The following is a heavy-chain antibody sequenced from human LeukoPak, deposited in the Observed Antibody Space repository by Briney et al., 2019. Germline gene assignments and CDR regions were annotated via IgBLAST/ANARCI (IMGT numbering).Heavy chain of an antibody. CDR1: GGSFSGYY. CDR3: ARAPLATRRRFDY. J-gene: IGHJ4*02. CDR2: INHSGST. Sequence: SETLSLTCAVYGGSFSGYYWSWIRQPPGKGLEWIGEINHSGSTNYNPSLKSRVTISVDTSKNQFSLKLSSVTAADTAVYYCARAPLATRRRFDYWGQGTLVTVSS. D-gene: IGHD5-12*01. V-gene: IGHV4-34*01.